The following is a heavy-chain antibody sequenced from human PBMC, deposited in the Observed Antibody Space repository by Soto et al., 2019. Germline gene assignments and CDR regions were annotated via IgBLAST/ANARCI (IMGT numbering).Heavy chain of an antibody. CDR1: GFTFSTYT. V-gene: IGHV3-21*01. CDR2: ISSGSSYI. Sequence: EVQLVESGGGLVKPGGSLRLSCAASGFTFSTYTMNWVRQAPGKGLEWVSSISSGSSYIYYADSVRGRFTISRYNPKNSLYLQMTSLRAEDTAVYFCARGATTVSTGVDYWGQGTLVTVSS. CDR3: ARGATTVSTGVDY. D-gene: IGHD4-17*01. J-gene: IGHJ4*02.